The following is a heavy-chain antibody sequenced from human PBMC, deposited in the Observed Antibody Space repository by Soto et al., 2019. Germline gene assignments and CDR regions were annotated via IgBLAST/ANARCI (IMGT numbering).Heavy chain of an antibody. D-gene: IGHD2-8*02. V-gene: IGHV3-30*04. Sequence: QVQLVQSGGGVVQPGTSLRLSCAASGFIFSDYVMYWFRQTPGKGLEWMAVISYDGTNKHYANSVKGRFFISRDNSNNTLYLQMSSLRPEDSAIYDCARDNTGLYHGACDVWGRGTLVAVSS. CDR2: ISYDGTNK. J-gene: IGHJ3*01. CDR3: ARDNTGLYHGACDV. CDR1: GFIFSDYV.